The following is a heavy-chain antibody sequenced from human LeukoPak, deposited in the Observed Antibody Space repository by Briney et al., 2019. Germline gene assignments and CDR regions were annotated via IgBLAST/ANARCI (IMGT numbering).Heavy chain of an antibody. CDR3: ARSPPRLSGGTGSDY. CDR1: GGSISSYY. V-gene: IGHV4-59*01. Sequence: SETLSLTCTVSGGSISSYYWSWIRQPPGKGLEWIGYIYYSGSTNYNPSLKSRVTISVDTSKNQFSLKLSSVTAADTAVYYCARSPPRLSGGTGSDYWSQGTLVTVSS. CDR2: IYYSGST. J-gene: IGHJ4*02. D-gene: IGHD2-15*01.